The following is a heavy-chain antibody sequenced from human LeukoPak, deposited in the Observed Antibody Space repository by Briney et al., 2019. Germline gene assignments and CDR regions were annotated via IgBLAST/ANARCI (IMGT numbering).Heavy chain of an antibody. J-gene: IGHJ4*02. CDR3: ATLTPFGVVNAYGFDY. V-gene: IGHV4-39*01. Sequence: SETLSLTCTVSGGSISSSSYYWGWIRQPPGKGLEWIGSIYYSGSTYYNPSLKSRVTISVDTSKNPFSLKLSSVTAADTAVYYCATLTPFGVVNAYGFDYWGQGTLVTVSS. D-gene: IGHD3-3*01. CDR2: IYYSGST. CDR1: GGSISSSSYY.